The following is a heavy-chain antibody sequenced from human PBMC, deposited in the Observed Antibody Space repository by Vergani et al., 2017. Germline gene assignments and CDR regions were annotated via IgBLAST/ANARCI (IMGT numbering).Heavy chain of an antibody. CDR2: IRQSGDT. V-gene: IGHV4-38-2*01. CDR3: ARHRGSGGFFPSSYFYGMDV. D-gene: IGHD3-10*01. CDR1: DSSIMTNPY. Sequence: QVQLQESGPGLVKPSETLTLTCDVSDSSIMTNPYWGWFRQSPGKGLEWIGCIRQSGDTHYNSSLKSRVSISIVSSSKFSLSLTSVTAADTAIYYCARHRGSGGFFPSSYFYGMDVWGHGTTVTVSS. J-gene: IGHJ6*02.